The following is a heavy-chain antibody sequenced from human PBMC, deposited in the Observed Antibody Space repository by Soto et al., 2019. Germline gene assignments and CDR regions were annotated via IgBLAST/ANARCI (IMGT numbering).Heavy chain of an antibody. Sequence: QVQLVQSGAEVKKPGASVKVSCKASGYTFTSYDINWVRQATGQGLEWMGWMNPNSGNTGYAQKFQGRVTMTRNTSISTAYMELSSLRSEDTAVYYCARGRCSGGSCYRDAYFQHWGQGTLVIVSS. CDR1: GYTFTSYD. CDR2: MNPNSGNT. V-gene: IGHV1-8*01. D-gene: IGHD2-15*01. CDR3: ARGRCSGGSCYRDAYFQH. J-gene: IGHJ1*01.